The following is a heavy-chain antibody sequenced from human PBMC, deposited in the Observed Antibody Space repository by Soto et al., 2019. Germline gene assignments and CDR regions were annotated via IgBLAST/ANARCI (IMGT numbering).Heavy chain of an antibody. Sequence: SVKVSCKASGGTFSSYAISWVRHAPGQGLEWMGGIIPIFGTANYAQKFQGRVTITADKSTSTAYMELSSLRSEDTAVYYCARDPPRGYSYGPNWFDPWGQGSLVTVSS. CDR1: GGTFSSYA. D-gene: IGHD5-18*01. CDR3: ARDPPRGYSYGPNWFDP. CDR2: IIPIFGTA. V-gene: IGHV1-69*06. J-gene: IGHJ5*02.